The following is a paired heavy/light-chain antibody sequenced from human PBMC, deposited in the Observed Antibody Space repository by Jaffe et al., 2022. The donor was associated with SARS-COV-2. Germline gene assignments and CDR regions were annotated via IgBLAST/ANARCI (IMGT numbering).Light chain of an antibody. Sequence: QSALTQPPSASGSPGQSVTISCSGTSSDVGGYNYVSWYQQHPGKAPKLMIYEVTKRPSGVPDRFSGSKSGNTASLTVSGLQAEDEADYYCSSYAGSNNYVFGTGTKVTVL. CDR2: EVT. CDR3: SSYAGSNNYV. V-gene: IGLV2-8*01. J-gene: IGLJ1*01. CDR1: SSDVGGYNY.
Heavy chain of an antibody. CDR3: ARLDSRGWAINWYFDL. CDR1: GGSISSSNYY. Sequence: QLQLQESGPGLVKPSETLSLTCTVSGGSISSSNYYWGWIRQPPGKGLEWIGIIYFSGSTYYNPSLKSRVTISVDTSKNQFSLKLSSVTAADTAVYYCARLDSRGWAINWYFDLWGRGTLVTVSS. J-gene: IGHJ2*01. V-gene: IGHV4-39*01. CDR2: IYFSGST. D-gene: IGHD6-19*01.